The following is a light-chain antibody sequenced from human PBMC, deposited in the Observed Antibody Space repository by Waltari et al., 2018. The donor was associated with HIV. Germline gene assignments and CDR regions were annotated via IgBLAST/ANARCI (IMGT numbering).Light chain of an antibody. CDR1: SSNIGAGYD. V-gene: IGLV1-40*01. CDR3: QSYDSSLSVWV. J-gene: IGLJ3*02. CDR2: GNS. Sequence: QSVLTQPPSVSGAPGQRVTIPRTGSSSNIGAGYDVHWYQQIPGTAPKLLIYGNSHRPSGVPDRFSGSKSGTSASLAITGLQAEDEADYYCQSYDSSLSVWVFGGGTKLTVL.